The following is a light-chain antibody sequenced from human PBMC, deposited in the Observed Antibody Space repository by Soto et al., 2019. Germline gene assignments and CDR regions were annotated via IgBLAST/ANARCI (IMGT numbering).Light chain of an antibody. CDR3: QQYSWWPLT. J-gene: IGKJ4*01. V-gene: IGKV3-15*01. Sequence: EVVMTQSPATLSVSPGDRATLSCRASQSVGSSFAWYQQKPGQAPRLLIYGASTRATGIPARFSGSGSGTEFTLTISSLHSEDFAVYYCQQYSWWPLTFGGGTNVEIK. CDR1: QSVGSS. CDR2: GAS.